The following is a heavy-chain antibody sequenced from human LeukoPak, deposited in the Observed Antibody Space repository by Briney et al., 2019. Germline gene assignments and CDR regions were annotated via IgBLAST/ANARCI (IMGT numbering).Heavy chain of an antibody. CDR1: GDSISTGEYY. J-gene: IGHJ4*02. Sequence: PSETLSLTCTVSGDSISTGEYYWSWIRRPPGEGLEWIGYISYSGSTYYSPSLKSRVAISADTSKNQFSLRLTSVTAADTAVYYCATDRYYYGSGTYSFDYWGQGTLVTVSS. CDR3: ATDRYYYGSGTYSFDY. V-gene: IGHV4-30-4*01. D-gene: IGHD3-10*01. CDR2: ISYSGST.